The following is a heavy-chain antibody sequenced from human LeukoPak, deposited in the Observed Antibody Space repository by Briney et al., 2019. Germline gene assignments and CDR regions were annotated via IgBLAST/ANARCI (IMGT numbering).Heavy chain of an antibody. CDR2: ISGSGDST. CDR3: AKSSDIVVVPAAWN. J-gene: IGHJ4*02. Sequence: GGSLRLSCAASGFTFSSYAMSWVRQAPGKGLEWVSAISGSGDSTYYADSVKGRFTISRDNSKNTLYLQMNSLRAEDTAVYYCAKSSDIVVVPAAWNWGQGTLVTVSS. D-gene: IGHD2-2*01. V-gene: IGHV3-23*01. CDR1: GFTFSSYA.